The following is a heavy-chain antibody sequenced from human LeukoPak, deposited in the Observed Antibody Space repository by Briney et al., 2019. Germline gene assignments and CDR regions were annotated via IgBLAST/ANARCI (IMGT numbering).Heavy chain of an antibody. D-gene: IGHD3-10*01. J-gene: IGHJ6*03. V-gene: IGHV4-39*01. CDR2: IYSSGNT. Sequence: SETLSLTCAVSGASISSSNYYWGWVRQSPGKGLEWIGNIYSSGNTYYNASLKSRVTMYIDTSKNQFFLKLSSVTAADTAVYYCARHAREWFGELLSPYYYYYYMDVWGKGTTVTISS. CDR1: GASISSSNYY. CDR3: ARHAREWFGELLSPYYYYYYMDV.